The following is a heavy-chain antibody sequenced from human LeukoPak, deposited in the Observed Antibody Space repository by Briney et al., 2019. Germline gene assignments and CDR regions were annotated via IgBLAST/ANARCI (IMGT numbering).Heavy chain of an antibody. V-gene: IGHV4-34*01. CDR1: GGSFSGYY. Sequence: PSETLSLTCAVYGGSFSGYYWSWIRQPPGKGLEWIGEINHSGSTNYNPSLKSRVTISVDTSKNQFSLKLSSVTAADTAVYYCARGHYYGSGSYYLTWFGPWGQGTLVTVSS. D-gene: IGHD3-10*01. CDR3: ARGHYYGSGSYYLTWFGP. J-gene: IGHJ5*02. CDR2: INHSGST.